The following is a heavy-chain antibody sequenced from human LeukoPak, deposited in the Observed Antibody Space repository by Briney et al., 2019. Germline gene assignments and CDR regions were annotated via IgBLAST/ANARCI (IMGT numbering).Heavy chain of an antibody. V-gene: IGHV1-2*02. CDR2: INPNSGGT. CDR1: GYTFTGYY. J-gene: IGHJ6*03. D-gene: IGHD2-8*01. Sequence: ASVTVSCKASGYTFTGYYMHWLRQPPGQGLEWMGWINPNSGGTNYAQKFQGRVTLTRDTSISTAYMELSRLRSYDTAVYYCARGGGCTNGVCYISYYYYYMDVWGKGTTVTVSS. CDR3: ARGGGCTNGVCYISYYYYYMDV.